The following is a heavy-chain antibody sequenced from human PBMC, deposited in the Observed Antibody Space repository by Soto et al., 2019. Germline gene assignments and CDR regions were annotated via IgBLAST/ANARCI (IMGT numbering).Heavy chain of an antibody. CDR3: ARSVEWLASFDY. D-gene: IGHD6-19*01. CDR2: MNPNSGNT. J-gene: IGHJ4*02. CDR1: GYTFTSYD. V-gene: IGHV1-8*01. Sequence: QVQLVQSGAEVKKPGASVKVSCKASGYTFTSYDINWVRQATGQGLEWMGWMNPNSGNTGYAHKFQGRVTMTRNTSISTAYMELSSLRSDDTAVYYCARSVEWLASFDYSGQGTLVTVSS.